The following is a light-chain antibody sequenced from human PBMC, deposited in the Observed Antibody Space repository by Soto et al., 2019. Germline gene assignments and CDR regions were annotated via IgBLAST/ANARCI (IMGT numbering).Light chain of an antibody. V-gene: IGKV1-33*01. Sequence: DIQMTQSPSSLSASVGDRVTITCQESQDIKNYLNWYQQKPGKAPNLLIYDASNLKTGVPSRFRGSGSGTHFTFTISSLHPEDIATYYCQHYDHLPPLSFGGGTKVEIK. CDR1: QDIKNY. CDR3: QHYDHLPPLS. CDR2: DAS. J-gene: IGKJ4*01.